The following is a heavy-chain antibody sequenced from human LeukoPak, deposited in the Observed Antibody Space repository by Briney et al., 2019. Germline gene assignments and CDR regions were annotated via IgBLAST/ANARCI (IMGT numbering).Heavy chain of an antibody. CDR1: GFTFSSYA. J-gene: IGHJ4*02. CDR3: AKDKFVRGFGSEGFDY. V-gene: IGHV3-23*01. Sequence: PGGSLRLSCAASGFTFSSYAMSWVRQAPGKGLEWVSVISGSGGSTYYADSVKDRFTISRDNSKNTLYLQMNSLRAEDTAVYYCAKDKFVRGFGSEGFDYWGQGTLVTVSS. D-gene: IGHD3-10*01. CDR2: ISGSGGST.